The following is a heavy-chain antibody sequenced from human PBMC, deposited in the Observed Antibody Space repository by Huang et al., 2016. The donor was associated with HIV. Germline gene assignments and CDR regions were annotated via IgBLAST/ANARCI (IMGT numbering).Heavy chain of an antibody. J-gene: IGHJ4*02. CDR1: GYTFTSYG. CDR3: ATDSKIFGVVTRPPLDY. V-gene: IGHV1-18*01. D-gene: IGHD3-3*01. CDR2: ISGYNGNT. Sequence: QVQLVQSGAEVKKPGASVKVSCKASGYTFTSYGISWVRQAPGQGLEWMGLISGYNGNTNNAQKVQGRVTMTTETSTRTANMERRSMRSDDAAVYYCATDSKIFGVVTRPPLDYWGQGTLVTVSS.